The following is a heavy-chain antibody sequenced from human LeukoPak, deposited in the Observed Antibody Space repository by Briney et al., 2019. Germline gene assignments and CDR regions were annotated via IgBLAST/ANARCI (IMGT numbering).Heavy chain of an antibody. V-gene: IGHV3-74*01. CDR2: IRSDGSDT. J-gene: IGHJ3*02. CDR1: GFTFSDTW. CDR3: ARELTTMIVVVIRDDAFDI. Sequence: PGGSLRLSCAASGFTFSDTWMHWVRQAPGEGLVWVSRIRSDGSDTRYAESVKGRFTISRDNAKNTLYLQMNSLRAEDTAVYYCARELTTMIVVVIRDDAFDIWGQGTMVTVSS. D-gene: IGHD3-22*01.